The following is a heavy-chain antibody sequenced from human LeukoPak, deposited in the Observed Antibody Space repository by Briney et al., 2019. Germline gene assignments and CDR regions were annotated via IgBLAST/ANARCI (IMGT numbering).Heavy chain of an antibody. CDR3: ARLATHGDY. J-gene: IGHJ4*02. D-gene: IGHD5-24*01. V-gene: IGHV3-30*02. Sequence: GGSLRLSCAASRFTFSSYGMHWVRQAPGKGLEWVAFIRYDGSNKYYADSVKGRFTISRDNSKNTLYLQMNSLRAEDTAVYYCARLATHGDYWGQGTLVTVSS. CDR2: IRYDGSNK. CDR1: RFTFSSYG.